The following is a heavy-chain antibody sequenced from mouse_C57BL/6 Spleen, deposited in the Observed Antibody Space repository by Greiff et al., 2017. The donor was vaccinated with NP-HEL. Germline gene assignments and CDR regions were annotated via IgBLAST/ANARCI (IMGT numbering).Heavy chain of an antibody. CDR1: GYTFTGYW. D-gene: IGHD2-4*01. J-gene: IGHJ3*01. CDR3: ARYDCGAWFAY. CDR2: IFPGSGST. V-gene: IGHV1-9*01. Sequence: VQGVESGAELMKPGASVKLSCKASGYTFTGYWIEWVKQRPGQGLEWIGEIFPGSGSTYYNEKFKGKATFTADTSSNTTYMQLSSLTTEDSAIYYCARYDCGAWFAYWGQGTLVTVSA.